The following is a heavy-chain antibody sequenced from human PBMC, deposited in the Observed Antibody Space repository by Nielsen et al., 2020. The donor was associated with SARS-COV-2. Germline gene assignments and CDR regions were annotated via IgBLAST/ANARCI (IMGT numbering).Heavy chain of an antibody. V-gene: IGHV3-30-3*01. J-gene: IGHJ4*02. Sequence: GGSLRLSCAASGFTFSSYAMHWVRQAPGKGLEWVAVISYDGSNKYYADSVKGRFTISRDNSKNTLYLQMNSLRAEDTAVYYCARDGSRELFDYWGQGTLVTVSS. CDR1: GFTFSSYA. D-gene: IGHD1-7*01. CDR3: ARDGSRELFDY. CDR2: ISYDGSNK.